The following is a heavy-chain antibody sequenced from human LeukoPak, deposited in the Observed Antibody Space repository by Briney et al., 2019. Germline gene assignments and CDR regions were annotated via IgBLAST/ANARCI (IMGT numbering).Heavy chain of an antibody. D-gene: IGHD5-12*01. Sequence: PSETLSLTCAVSGGSFSAYYWSWIRQPPGKGLEWIAEINHLGRTNYNPSLKSRATISIDTSKNQVFLKLSSVTAADTAVYYCARGSASGIYPIDYWGQGTLVTVSS. CDR2: INHLGRT. V-gene: IGHV4-34*01. CDR3: ARGSASGIYPIDY. CDR1: GGSFSAYY. J-gene: IGHJ4*02.